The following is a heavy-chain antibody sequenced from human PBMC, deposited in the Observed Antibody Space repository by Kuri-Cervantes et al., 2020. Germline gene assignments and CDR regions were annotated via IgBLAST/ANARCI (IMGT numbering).Heavy chain of an antibody. J-gene: IGHJ4*02. CDR2: ISSSGSTI. Sequence: GESLKISCAASGFTFSDHYMSWIRQAPGKGLEWVSYISSSGSTIYYADSVKGRFTISRDNAKNSLYLQMNSLRAEDTAVYYCARDLGELSLHLYFDYWGQGTLVTVSS. D-gene: IGHD3-16*02. V-gene: IGHV3-11*01. CDR1: GFTFSDHY. CDR3: ARDLGELSLHLYFDY.